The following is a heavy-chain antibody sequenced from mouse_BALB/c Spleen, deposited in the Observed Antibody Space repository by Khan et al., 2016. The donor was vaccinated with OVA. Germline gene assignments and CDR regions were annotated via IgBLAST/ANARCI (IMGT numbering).Heavy chain of an antibody. CDR2: INPNNGGT. CDR1: GYTFTDYI. D-gene: IGHD2-2*01. J-gene: IGHJ3*01. CDR3: ARHGYGGFAY. V-gene: IGHV1-18*01. Sequence: VRLQQSGPELVKPGASVKIPCKASGYTFTDYIIDWVKQSLGESLEWIGDINPNNGGTIYNQKFKGKAKLTVDKSSSTAYMELRSLTSEDTAVYYCARHGYGGFAYWGQGTLVTVSA.